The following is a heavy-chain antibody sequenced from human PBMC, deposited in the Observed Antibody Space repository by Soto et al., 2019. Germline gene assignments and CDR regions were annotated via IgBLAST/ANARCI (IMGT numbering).Heavy chain of an antibody. CDR3: ARTVPIVGAPYGMDV. Sequence: ASVKVSCKASSYTFTSYGISWVRQAPGQGLEWMGWISAYNGNTNYAQKLQGRVTMTTDTSTSTAYMELRSLRSDDTAVFYCARTVPIVGAPYGMDVWGQGTTVTVSS. D-gene: IGHD1-26*01. J-gene: IGHJ6*02. CDR2: ISAYNGNT. CDR1: SYTFTSYG. V-gene: IGHV1-18*04.